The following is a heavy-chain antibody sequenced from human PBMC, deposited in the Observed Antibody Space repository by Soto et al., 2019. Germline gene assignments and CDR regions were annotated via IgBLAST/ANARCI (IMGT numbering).Heavy chain of an antibody. J-gene: IGHJ4*02. CDR1: GYTFTSYG. V-gene: IGHV1-18*01. Sequence: ASVKVSCKASGYTFTSYGISWVRQAPGQGLEWMGWISAYNGNTNYAQKLQGRVTMTTDTPTSTAYMELRSLRSDDTAVYYCARVGREWLRRLERYSSSWMGGDYWGQGTLVTVSS. CDR2: ISAYNGNT. CDR3: ARVGREWLRRLERYSSSWMGGDY. D-gene: IGHD6-13*01.